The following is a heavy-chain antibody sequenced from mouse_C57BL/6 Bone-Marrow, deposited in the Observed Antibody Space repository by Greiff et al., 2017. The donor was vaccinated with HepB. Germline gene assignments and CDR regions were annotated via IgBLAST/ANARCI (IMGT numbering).Heavy chain of an antibody. CDR2: IYPGDGDT. Sequence: QVQLQQSGPELVKPGASVKISCKASGYAFSSSWMNWVKQRPGKGLEWIGRIYPGDGDTNYNGKFKGKATLTADKTSSTAYIPLSSLASEDSAVYFCARLFITTVYYFDYWGQGTTLKVSS. V-gene: IGHV1-82*01. J-gene: IGHJ2*01. D-gene: IGHD1-1*01. CDR1: GYAFSSSW. CDR3: ARLFITTVYYFDY.